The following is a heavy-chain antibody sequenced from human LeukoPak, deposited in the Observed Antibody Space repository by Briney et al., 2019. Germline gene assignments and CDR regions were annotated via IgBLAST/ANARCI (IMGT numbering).Heavy chain of an antibody. Sequence: ASVKVSCKASGYTFTGYYMHWVPQAPGQGLEWMGWINPNSGGTNYAQKFQGRVTMTRDTSISTAYMELSRLRSDDTAVYYCARAMVRGVMSRFDPWGQGTLVTVSS. CDR1: GYTFTGYY. J-gene: IGHJ5*02. V-gene: IGHV1-2*02. D-gene: IGHD3-10*01. CDR2: INPNSGGT. CDR3: ARAMVRGVMSRFDP.